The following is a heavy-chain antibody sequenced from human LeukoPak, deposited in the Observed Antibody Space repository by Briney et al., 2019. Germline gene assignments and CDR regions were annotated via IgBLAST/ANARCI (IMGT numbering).Heavy chain of an antibody. J-gene: IGHJ4*02. V-gene: IGHV4-4*07. CDR2: IYTSGST. Sequence: NSSETLSLTCTVSGGSASSYYWSWIRQPAGKGLEWIGRIYTSGSTSYNPSLRSRVTMSVDTSKNRFSLKLTSVTAADTAVYYCARDQEQWLAPDYWGQGTLVTVSS. D-gene: IGHD6-19*01. CDR1: GGSASSYY. CDR3: ARDQEQWLAPDY.